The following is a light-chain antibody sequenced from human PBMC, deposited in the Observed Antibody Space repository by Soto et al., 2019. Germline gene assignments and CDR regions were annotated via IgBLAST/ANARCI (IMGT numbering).Light chain of an antibody. CDR2: AAS. V-gene: IGKV1-27*01. J-gene: IGKJ3*01. Sequence: DIQMTQSPTSLSAPVGDRVTITCRASQDIRNFVAWYQQKPGKAPKLLIYAASTLQSGVPSRFSGRGSGTDFTPTINSLQPEDVATYSCQKYSSVPVFGPGTKVQIK. CDR1: QDIRNF. CDR3: QKYSSVPV.